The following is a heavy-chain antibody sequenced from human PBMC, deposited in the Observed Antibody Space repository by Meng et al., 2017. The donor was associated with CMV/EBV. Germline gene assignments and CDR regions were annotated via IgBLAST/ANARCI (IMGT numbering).Heavy chain of an antibody. CDR1: GFTFSSYA. Sequence: QVQPGGSGGGVVQPGRYLRLSCAASGFTFSSYAMHWVRQAPGKGLEWVAVISYDGSNKYYADSVKGRFTISRDNSKNTLYLQMNSLRAEDTAVYYCAREDACYWGQGTLVTVSS. V-gene: IGHV3-30-3*01. J-gene: IGHJ4*02. CDR2: ISYDGSNK. CDR3: AREDACY.